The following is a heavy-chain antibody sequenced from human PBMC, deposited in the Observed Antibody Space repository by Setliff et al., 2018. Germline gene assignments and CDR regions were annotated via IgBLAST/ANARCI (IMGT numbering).Heavy chain of an antibody. J-gene: IGHJ4*02. V-gene: IGHV3-21*01. CDR2: ISSSSSYI. D-gene: IGHD2-2*01. CDR3: ARAHSSTLSVHDY. CDR1: GFSLSSYA. Sequence: GGSLRLSCAASGFSLSSYALTWVRQAPGKGLEWVSSISSSSSYIYYADSVKGRFTISRDNAKNTLYLQMNSLRAEDTAVYYCARAHSSTLSVHDYWGQGTLVTVSS.